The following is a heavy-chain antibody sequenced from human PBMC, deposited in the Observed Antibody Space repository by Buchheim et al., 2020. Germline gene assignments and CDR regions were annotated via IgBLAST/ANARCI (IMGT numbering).Heavy chain of an antibody. V-gene: IGHV4-39*01. CDR2: IYYSGST. J-gene: IGHJ4*02. D-gene: IGHD2-15*01. Sequence: QLQLQESGPGLVKPSETLSLTCTVSGGSISSSSYYWGWIRQPPGKGLEWIGSIYYSGSTYYNPSLKSRVTISVDTSKNQFSLKLSPVTAADTAVYYCAGQEGYCSGGSCYAFDYWGQGTL. CDR3: AGQEGYCSGGSCYAFDY. CDR1: GGSISSSSYY.